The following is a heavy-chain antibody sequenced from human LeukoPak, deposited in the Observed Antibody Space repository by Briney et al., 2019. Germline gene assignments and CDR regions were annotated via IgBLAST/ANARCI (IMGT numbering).Heavy chain of an antibody. Sequence: PGGSLRLSCAASGFTFDDYAMHWVRQAPGKGLEWVSGISWNSGSIGYADSVKGRFTISRDNAKNSLYLQMNSLRAEDTALYYCAKDGVVATMEPYYFDYWGQGTLVTVSS. CDR2: ISWNSGSI. J-gene: IGHJ4*02. CDR3: AKDGVVATMEPYYFDY. V-gene: IGHV3-9*01. CDR1: GFTFDDYA. D-gene: IGHD5-12*01.